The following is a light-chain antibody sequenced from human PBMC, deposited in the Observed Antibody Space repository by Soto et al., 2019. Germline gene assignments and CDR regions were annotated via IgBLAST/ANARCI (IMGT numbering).Light chain of an antibody. CDR1: KLEDKY. CDR3: HAWDSNTAI. J-gene: IGLJ2*01. V-gene: IGLV3-1*01. CDR2: QDD. Sequence: SSELTQPPSVSVSPGQTANITCSGDKLEDKYVCWYQQKVGHSPVLVLYQDDRRPSGIPERFSGSNSGNTATLTISGTQAMDEADYFCHAWDSNTAIFGGGTKLTVL.